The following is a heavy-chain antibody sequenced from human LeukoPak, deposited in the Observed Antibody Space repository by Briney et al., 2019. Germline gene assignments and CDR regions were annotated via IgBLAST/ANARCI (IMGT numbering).Heavy chain of an antibody. D-gene: IGHD6-19*01. CDR3: ARGSSGLISAFDI. CDR2: ISSSGSTI. V-gene: IGHV3-11*01. J-gene: IGHJ3*02. CDR1: GFTFSDYY. Sequence: NPGGSLRLSCAASGFTFSDYYMSWIRQAPGKGLEWVSYISSSGSTIYYAESVKGRFTISRDNAKNSLYLQMNSLRAEDTAVYYCARGSSGLISAFDIWGQGTMVTVSS.